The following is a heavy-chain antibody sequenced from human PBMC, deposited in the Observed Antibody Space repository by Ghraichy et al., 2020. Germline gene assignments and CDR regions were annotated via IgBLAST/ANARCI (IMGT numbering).Heavy chain of an antibody. V-gene: IGHV3-23*01. Sequence: GGSLRLSCAASGFTFSSYSMTWVRQAPGKGLEWVSSISGSGGRTYHADSVKGRFTISRDNSKNTLYLQMNSLRSDDTAVYYCAKYECSSNNCNWFDPWGQGTLVTVSS. CDR3: AKYECSSNNCNWFDP. CDR2: ISGSGGRT. CDR1: GFTFSSYS. J-gene: IGHJ5*02. D-gene: IGHD2-2*01.